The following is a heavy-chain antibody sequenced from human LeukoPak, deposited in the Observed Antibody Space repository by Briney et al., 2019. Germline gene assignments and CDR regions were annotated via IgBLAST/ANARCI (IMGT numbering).Heavy chain of an antibody. Sequence: GSLRLSCAASGFTFSSYWMSWVRQAPGKGLEWVANIKQDGSEKYYVDSVKGRFTISRDNAKNSLYLQMNSLRAEDTALYYCARDKSYGDSSDYWGQGTLVTVSS. J-gene: IGHJ4*02. CDR2: IKQDGSEK. CDR1: GFTFSSYW. CDR3: ARDKSYGDSSDY. D-gene: IGHD4-17*01. V-gene: IGHV3-7*01.